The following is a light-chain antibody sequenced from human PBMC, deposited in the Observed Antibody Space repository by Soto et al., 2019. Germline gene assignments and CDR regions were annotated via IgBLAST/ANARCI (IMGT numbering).Light chain of an antibody. CDR3: QQYLDTLLT. V-gene: IGKV4-1*01. Sequence: DIVMTQSPDSLALSVGERATINCKSSQTVLKSSNNRNYLAWYQRKPGQPPKLLMYWASTRESGVPDRFSGRGSGTDFTLTISDLRAEDVAVYYCQQYLDTLLTFGGGPRWIS. J-gene: IGKJ4*01. CDR2: WAS. CDR1: QTVLKSSNNRNY.